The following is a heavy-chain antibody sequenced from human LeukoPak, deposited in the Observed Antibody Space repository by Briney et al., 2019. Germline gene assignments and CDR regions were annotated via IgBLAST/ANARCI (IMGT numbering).Heavy chain of an antibody. J-gene: IGHJ4*02. CDR3: TRDSDDILTGYYMTPDY. D-gene: IGHD3-9*01. CDR2: INPNSGGT. V-gene: IGHV1-2*02. Sequence: GASVKVSFTASGYTFTGYYMHWVRQAPGQGLEWMGWINPNSGGTNYAQKFQGRVTMTRDTSIGTAYMELSRLRSDDTAVYYCTRDSDDILTGYYMTPDYWGQGTLVTVSS. CDR1: GYTFTGYY.